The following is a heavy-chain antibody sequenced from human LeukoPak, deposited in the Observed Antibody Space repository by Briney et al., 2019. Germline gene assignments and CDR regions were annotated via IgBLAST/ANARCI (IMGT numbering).Heavy chain of an antibody. D-gene: IGHD2-21*02. CDR1: GFTFSSYW. CDR2: IKQDGSEK. CDR3: ARDECDGDCYAALDY. Sequence: GGSLRLSCAASGFTFSSYWMSWVRQAPGKGLEWVANIKQDGSEKHYVDSAKGRFTISRDNAKNSLYLEMSSLRVEDTAVYYCARDECDGDCYAALDYWGQGTPVTVSS. J-gene: IGHJ4*02. V-gene: IGHV3-7*01.